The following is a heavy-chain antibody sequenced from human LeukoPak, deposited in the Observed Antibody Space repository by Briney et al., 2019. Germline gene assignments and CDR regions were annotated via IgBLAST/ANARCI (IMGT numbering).Heavy chain of an antibody. Sequence: GGSLRLSCAAAVFTFSSYWMSWVRQAPGKGLEWVANMKYDGSEKYYVDSVKGRFTISRDNAKNSLYLQMNSLRAEDTAVYYCARDIEAAGLFLDYWGQGTLVTVSS. D-gene: IGHD6-13*01. CDR3: ARDIEAAGLFLDY. CDR2: MKYDGSEK. V-gene: IGHV3-7*01. J-gene: IGHJ4*02. CDR1: VFTFSSYW.